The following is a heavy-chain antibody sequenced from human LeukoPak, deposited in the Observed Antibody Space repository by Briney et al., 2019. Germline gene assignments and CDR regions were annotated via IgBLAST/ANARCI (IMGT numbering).Heavy chain of an antibody. CDR2: ICYSGST. V-gene: IGHV4-61*01. J-gene: IGHJ3*02. CDR1: GGSVSSGSYY. CDR3: ARVASGYDVFDI. D-gene: IGHD3-3*01. Sequence: SETLSLTCTVSGGSVSSGSYYWSWIRQPPGKGLEWIGYICYSGSTNYNPSLTSPVTISVDPSKIQFSLQLSSVTAADTAVFYCARVASGYDVFDIWGQGTMVTVSS.